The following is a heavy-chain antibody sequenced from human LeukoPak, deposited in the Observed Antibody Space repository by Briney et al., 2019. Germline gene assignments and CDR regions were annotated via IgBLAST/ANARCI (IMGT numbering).Heavy chain of an antibody. D-gene: IGHD3-10*01. CDR1: GFTFDDFA. J-gene: IGHJ4*02. V-gene: IGHV3-9*01. CDR2: ISWNSGSI. CDR3: AKIGLWFGELWGFDY. Sequence: GRSLRLSCAASGFTFDDFAMHWVRQAPGKGLEWVSGISWNSGSIGYADSVKGRFTISRDNAKNSLYLQMNSLRAEDTAVYYCAKIGLWFGELWGFDYWGQGTLVTVSS.